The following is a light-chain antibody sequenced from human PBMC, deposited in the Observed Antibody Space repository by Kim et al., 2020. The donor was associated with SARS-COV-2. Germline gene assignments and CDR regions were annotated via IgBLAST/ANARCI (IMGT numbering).Light chain of an antibody. J-gene: IGKJ1*01. CDR2: AAS. CDR3: QKYDSAPWT. CDR1: QDISNY. V-gene: IGKV1-27*01. Sequence: SVGDRVTITCRASQDISNYLAWFQLKPGKAPKLLIYAASALQPGVPSRLSGSGSGTDFTLTVTSLQPEDVATYYCQKYDSAPWTFGQGTKVDIK.